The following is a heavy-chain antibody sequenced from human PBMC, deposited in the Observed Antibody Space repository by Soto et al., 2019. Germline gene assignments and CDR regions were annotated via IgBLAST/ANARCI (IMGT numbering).Heavy chain of an antibody. CDR2: IRSKAYGGTT. Sequence: PVGSLRLSCTASGFTFGDYAMSWVRQAPGKGLEWVGFIRSKAYGGTTEYAASVKGRFTISRDDSKSIAYLQMNSLKTEDTAVYYCTRKLRFLEWLRFDPWGQGTLVTVSS. CDR3: TRKLRFLEWLRFDP. V-gene: IGHV3-49*04. D-gene: IGHD3-3*01. J-gene: IGHJ5*02. CDR1: GFTFGDYA.